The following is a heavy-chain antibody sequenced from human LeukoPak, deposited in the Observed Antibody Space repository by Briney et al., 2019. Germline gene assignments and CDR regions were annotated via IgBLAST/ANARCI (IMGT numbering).Heavy chain of an antibody. CDR3: AKHYNGQFDY. D-gene: IGHD1-14*01. J-gene: IGHJ4*02. CDR2: ISWNSGSI. CDR1: GFTFDDYA. Sequence: GGSLRLSCAASGFTFDDYAMHWVRQAPGKGLEWVSGISWNSGSIGYADSVKGRFTISRDNAKNSLYLQMNSLRAEDTAVYYCAKHYNGQFDYRGQGTLVTVSS. V-gene: IGHV3-9*01.